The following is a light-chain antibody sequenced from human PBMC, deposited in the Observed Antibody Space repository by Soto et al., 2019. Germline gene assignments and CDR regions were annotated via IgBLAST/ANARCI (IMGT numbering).Light chain of an antibody. V-gene: IGLV3-21*04. CDR3: QVCDSSSDHVV. CDR2: YDS. J-gene: IGLJ2*01. Sequence: SYELTQPPSVSVAPGKTDRITCGGNNIGSKSVHWYQQKPGQAPVLVIYYDSDRPSGIPERFSGSNSGNTATLTISRVEAGDEADYYCQVCDSSSDHVVFGGGTKLTVL. CDR1: NIGSKS.